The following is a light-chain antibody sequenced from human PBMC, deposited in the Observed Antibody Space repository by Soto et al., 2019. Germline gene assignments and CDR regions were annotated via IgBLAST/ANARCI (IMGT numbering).Light chain of an antibody. CDR2: KAS. CDR3: QQYNTYSEWT. V-gene: IGKV1-5*03. J-gene: IGKJ1*01. Sequence: IQMTQSPSTLFASVGDRVTFTCRASQSLGSWLAWYQQRPGKAPKLLISKASSLESGVPSRFSGSGSGTEFTLTISSLQPDDFATYYCQQYNTYSEWTFGQGTKVESK. CDR1: QSLGSW.